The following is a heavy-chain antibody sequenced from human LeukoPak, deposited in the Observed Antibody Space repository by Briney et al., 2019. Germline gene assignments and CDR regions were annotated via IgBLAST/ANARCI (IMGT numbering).Heavy chain of an antibody. CDR3: ARGTGNYGDWDY. V-gene: IGHV3-74*01. CDR2: INGDGSST. D-gene: IGHD4-17*01. J-gene: IGHJ4*02. Sequence: GGSLRLSCAASGITFGSYWMHWVRQAPGKGLVWVSRINGDGSSTNYADSVKGRFTISRDNAKNTLYLEMNSLRAVDTAVYYCARGTGNYGDWDYWGQGTLVTVSS. CDR1: GITFGSYW.